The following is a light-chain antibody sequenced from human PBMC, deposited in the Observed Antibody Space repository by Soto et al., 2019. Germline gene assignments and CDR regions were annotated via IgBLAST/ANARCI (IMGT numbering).Light chain of an antibody. V-gene: IGKV1-12*01. CDR1: QGISSW. CDR3: QPGNDFPFT. CDR2: AAS. J-gene: IGKJ4*01. Sequence: DIQMTQSPSSVSASVGDRVTITCRASQGISSWLAWYQQKPGKAPKPLIYAASSLQSGVSSRVSGSGSGTDYALTICSVQAEDVATYCGQPGNDFPFTVGVGAKVEIK.